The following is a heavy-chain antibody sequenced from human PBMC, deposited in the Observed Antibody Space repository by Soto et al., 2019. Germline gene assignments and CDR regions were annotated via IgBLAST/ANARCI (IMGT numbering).Heavy chain of an antibody. CDR3: ARGPPFH. V-gene: IGHV4-59*12. J-gene: IGHJ4*02. Sequence: SETLSLTCTVSGGSLSSYYWSWIRQPPGKGLEWIGYIYYSGSTNYNPSLKSRVTISVDRSKNQFSLKLSSVTAADTAVYYCARGPPFHWGQGTLVPVSS. CDR2: IYYSGST. CDR1: GGSLSSYY. D-gene: IGHD3-16*01.